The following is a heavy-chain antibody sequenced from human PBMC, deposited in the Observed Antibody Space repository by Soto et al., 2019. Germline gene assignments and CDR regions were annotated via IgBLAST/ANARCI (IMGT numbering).Heavy chain of an antibody. J-gene: IGHJ6*02. CDR1: AFPFSTYA. CDR3: AKLTKYSSSWHRNYYYYYGMDP. Sequence: QLLESGGGLVQPGGSLRLSCAASAFPFSTYAMSWVRRAPGKGLEWVPIISVSGGSTYSADSVKGRFTISRDNSKNTLYLRMDRLRADDTAVYYCAKLTKYSSSWHRNYYYYYGMDPWGQGTTVTVS. CDR2: ISVSGGST. V-gene: IGHV3-23*01. D-gene: IGHD2-2*01.